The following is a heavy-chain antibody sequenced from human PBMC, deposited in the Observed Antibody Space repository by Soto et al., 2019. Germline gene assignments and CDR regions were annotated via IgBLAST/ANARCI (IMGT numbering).Heavy chain of an antibody. D-gene: IGHD2-15*01. CDR1: GGSISSGGYY. V-gene: IGHV4-31*03. J-gene: IGHJ5*02. CDR3: ARSKVAFNWFDP. Sequence: SETLSLTCTVSGGSISSGGYYWSWIRQHPGKGLEWIGYIYYSGSTYYNPSLKSRVTISVDTSKNQFSLKLSSVTAADTAVYYCARSKVAFNWFDPWGQGTLVTVSS. CDR2: IYYSGST.